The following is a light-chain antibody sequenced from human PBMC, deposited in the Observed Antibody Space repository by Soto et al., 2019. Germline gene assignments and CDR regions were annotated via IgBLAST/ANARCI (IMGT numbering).Light chain of an antibody. V-gene: IGLV2-14*01. CDR3: SSYTSSSTLV. CDR1: SSDVGGYNY. CDR2: DVS. J-gene: IGLJ1*01. Sequence: QSALTQPASVSGSPGQSITISCTGTSSDVGGYNYVSWYQQHPGKAPKLILYDVSNRPSGVSNRFSGSKSGKTASLTISGRQAEDEADYYCSSYTSSSTLVFGTGTKLTVL.